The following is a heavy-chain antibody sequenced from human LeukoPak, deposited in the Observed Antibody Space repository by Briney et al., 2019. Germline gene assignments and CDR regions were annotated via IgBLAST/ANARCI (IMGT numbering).Heavy chain of an antibody. CDR2: IKQDGSEK. CDR3: ARGALGIAAAGIDFDY. J-gene: IGHJ4*02. V-gene: IGHV3-7*03. Sequence: GGSLRLSCAASGFTFSSYWMSWVRQAPGKGLEWVANIKQDGSEKYSVDSVRGRFTISRDNANNSLYLQMNSLRAEDTAVYYCARGALGIAAAGIDFDYGGQGTLVTVSS. CDR1: GFTFSSYW. D-gene: IGHD6-13*01.